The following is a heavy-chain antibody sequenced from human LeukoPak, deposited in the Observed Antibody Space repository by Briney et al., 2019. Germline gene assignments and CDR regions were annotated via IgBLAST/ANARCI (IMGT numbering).Heavy chain of an antibody. CDR2: ISAYNDNT. J-gene: IGHJ4*02. CDR3: ARDHLGSGSYSSGERVY. Sequence: ASVKVSCKASGYTFTSYGISWVRQAPGQGLEWMGWISAYNDNTDYAQKLQDRATMTTDTSTSTAYMELRSLRSDDTAVYYCARDHLGSGSYSSGERVYWGQGTLVTVSS. D-gene: IGHD1-26*01. CDR1: GYTFTSYG. V-gene: IGHV1-18*01.